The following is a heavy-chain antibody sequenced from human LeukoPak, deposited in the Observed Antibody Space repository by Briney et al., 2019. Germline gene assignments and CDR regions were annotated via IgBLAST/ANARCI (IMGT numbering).Heavy chain of an antibody. CDR2: IYTSGST. Sequence: SQTLSLTCTVSGGSISSGSYYWSWIRQPAGKGLEWIGRIYTSGSTNYNPSLKSRVTISVDTSKNQFSLKLSSVTAADTAVYYCARERPGGVLWFGEIGYYYYYMDVWGKGTTVTVSS. J-gene: IGHJ6*03. D-gene: IGHD3-10*01. CDR1: GGSISSGSYY. V-gene: IGHV4-61*02. CDR3: ARERPGGVLWFGEIGYYYYYMDV.